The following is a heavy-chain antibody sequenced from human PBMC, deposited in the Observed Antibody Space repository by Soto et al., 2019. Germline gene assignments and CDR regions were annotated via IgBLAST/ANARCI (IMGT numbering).Heavy chain of an antibody. J-gene: IGHJ5*02. CDR1: GYTFTSYY. CDR2: INPSGGST. CDR3: ARDGARNYVEPHPQNNWFDP. V-gene: IGHV1-46*01. D-gene: IGHD1-7*01. Sequence: QVQLVQSGAEVKKPGASVKVSCKASGYTFTSYYMHWVRQAPGQGLEWMGIINPSGGSTSYAQKFQGRVTMPRDTSTSTVYMELSSLRSEDTAVYSCARDGARNYVEPHPQNNWFDPWGQGTLVTVSS.